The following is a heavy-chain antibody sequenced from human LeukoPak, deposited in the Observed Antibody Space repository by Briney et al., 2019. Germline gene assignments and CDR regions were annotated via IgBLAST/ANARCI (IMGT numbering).Heavy chain of an antibody. CDR1: GFTFRSWG. D-gene: IGHD2-2*01. Sequence: PGGSLRLSCAASGFTFRSWGMHWVRQVPGKGLEWVASIPSDGTNKYYGDSVKGRFTISRDNSENSMYLQMNSLRPEDTAVYYCANLYCSSTICSYYFDYWGQGTLVTVSS. CDR3: ANLYCSSTICSYYFDY. V-gene: IGHV3-30*02. J-gene: IGHJ4*02. CDR2: IPSDGTNK.